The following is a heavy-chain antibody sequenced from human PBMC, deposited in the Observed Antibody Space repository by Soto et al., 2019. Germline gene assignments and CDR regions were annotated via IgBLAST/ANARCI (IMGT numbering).Heavy chain of an antibody. CDR2: ISSSSSYI. CDR3: ARVQVDTHYYYYGMDV. CDR1: GFTFSSYS. V-gene: IGHV3-21*01. Sequence: GSLRLSCAASGFTFSSYSMNWVRQAPGKGLEWVSSISSSSSYIYYADSVKGRFTISRDNAKNSLYLQMNSLRAEDTAVYYCARVQVDTHYYYYGMDVWGQGTTVTVSS. J-gene: IGHJ6*02. D-gene: IGHD5-18*01.